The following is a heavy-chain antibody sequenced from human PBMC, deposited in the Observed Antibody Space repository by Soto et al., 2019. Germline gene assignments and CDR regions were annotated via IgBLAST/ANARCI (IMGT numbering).Heavy chain of an antibody. V-gene: IGHV1-69*12. CDR1: GGTFKKYG. J-gene: IGHJ5*02. Sequence: QVQLVQSGAEVKKPGSSVRVSCRTSGGTFKKYGFSWVRQAPGQGLEWMGGIIPMYGIANYGQIFQGRLTITADESTNTVYMDLTSLKSEDTAVYYFAGEVGGTGLRPWGQGTQVTVSS. CDR3: AGEVGGTGLRP. CDR2: IIPMYGIA. D-gene: IGHD1-26*01.